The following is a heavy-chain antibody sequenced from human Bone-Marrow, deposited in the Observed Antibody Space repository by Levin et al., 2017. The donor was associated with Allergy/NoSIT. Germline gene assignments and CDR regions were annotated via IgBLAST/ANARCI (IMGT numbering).Heavy chain of an antibody. Sequence: GASVKVSCKVSGYTLTELSIHWVRQAPGKGLEWMGGFDPEDGETIYAQKFQDRVTMTEDTSADTAYVDLSSLRSEDTAVYYCATAFGGGDSLDECFLHWGQGTLVTVSS. CDR1: GYTLTELS. CDR2: FDPEDGET. CDR3: ATAFGGGDSLDECFLH. D-gene: IGHD3-10*01. V-gene: IGHV1-24*01. J-gene: IGHJ1*01.